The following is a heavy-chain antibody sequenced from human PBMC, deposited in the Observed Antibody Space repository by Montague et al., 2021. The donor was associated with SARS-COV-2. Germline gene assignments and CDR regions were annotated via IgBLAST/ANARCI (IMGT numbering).Heavy chain of an antibody. Sequence: SETLSPTCIVSGGSTNYYYWGWIRQSPGKGLEWIGYMYYSGSTNXNPSLKSRVTMSIDRSKNQFSLKLRSVTAADTAVYYCARVARYCTNGVCQTYYYYGLDVGGQGTTVTVSS. V-gene: IGHV4-59*01. D-gene: IGHD2-8*01. J-gene: IGHJ6*02. CDR2: MYYSGST. CDR3: ARVARYCTNGVCQTYYYYGLDV. CDR1: GGSTNYYY.